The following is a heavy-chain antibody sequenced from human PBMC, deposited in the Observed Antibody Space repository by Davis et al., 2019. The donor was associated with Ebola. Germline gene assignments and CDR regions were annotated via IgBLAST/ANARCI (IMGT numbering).Heavy chain of an antibody. CDR1: GFTFSDYY. Sequence: GESLKISCAASGFTFSDYYMSWIRQAPGKGLEWVSYISSSGSTIYYADSVKGRFTISRDNAKNSLYLQMNSLRAEDTAVYYCVRDTGYCSGGSCYSDAFDIWGQGTMVTVSS. V-gene: IGHV3-11*01. J-gene: IGHJ3*02. CDR2: ISSSGSTI. D-gene: IGHD2-15*01. CDR3: VRDTGYCSGGSCYSDAFDI.